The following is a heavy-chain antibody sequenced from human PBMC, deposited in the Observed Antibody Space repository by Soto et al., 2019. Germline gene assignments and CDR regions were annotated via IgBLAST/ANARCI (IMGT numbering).Heavy chain of an antibody. V-gene: IGHV3-23*01. Sequence: EVQLLESGGGLVQPGGSLRLSCAASGFTFSSYAMSWVRQAPGKGLEWVSAISGSSVTTSYADSVKGRFTISRDNSKNSLYLQMNSLRDEDTAVYYCARDLSTYGTLDYWGQGTLVTVSS. D-gene: IGHD4-17*01. CDR3: ARDLSTYGTLDY. CDR1: GFTFSSYA. CDR2: ISGSSVTT. J-gene: IGHJ4*02.